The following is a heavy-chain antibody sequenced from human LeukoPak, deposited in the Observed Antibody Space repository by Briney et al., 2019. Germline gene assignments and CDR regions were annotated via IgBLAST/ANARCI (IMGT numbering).Heavy chain of an antibody. V-gene: IGHV1-46*01. Sequence: GASVKVSCKASGYTFTSYYMHWVRQAPGQGLEWMGIINPSGGSTSYAQKFQGRVTMTRDMSTSTVYMELSSLRSEDTAVYYCARARRWLQSWDYWGQGTLVTVSS. J-gene: IGHJ4*02. CDR1: GYTFTSYY. CDR2: INPSGGST. D-gene: IGHD5-24*01. CDR3: ARARRWLQSWDY.